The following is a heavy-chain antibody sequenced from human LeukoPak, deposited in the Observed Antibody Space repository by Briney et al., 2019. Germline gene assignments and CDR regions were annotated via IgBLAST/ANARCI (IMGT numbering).Heavy chain of an antibody. V-gene: IGHV1-69*06. J-gene: IGHJ3*02. Sequence: ASVKVSCKASGGTFSSYAISWVRQAPGQGLEWMGGIIPIFGTASYAQKFQGRVTITADKSTSTAYMELSSLRSEDTAVYYCARDRSEKGSSYAFDIWGQGTMVTVSS. CDR2: IIPIFGTA. D-gene: IGHD6-13*01. CDR3: ARDRSEKGSSYAFDI. CDR1: GGTFSSYA.